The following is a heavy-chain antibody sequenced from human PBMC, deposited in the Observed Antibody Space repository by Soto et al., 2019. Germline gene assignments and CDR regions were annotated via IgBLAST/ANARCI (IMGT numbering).Heavy chain of an antibody. Sequence: QITLKESGPTLVKPTQTLTLTCTFSGFSLSTSGVGVGWIRQPPGKALEWLALIYWNDDKRYSPSLKSRLTNTKNTSKNQVVLTMTNMDPVDTATYYFAHSDVWGSYHHPSPFDYWGQGTLVTVSS. J-gene: IGHJ4*02. CDR2: IYWNDDK. CDR1: GFSLSTSGVG. V-gene: IGHV2-5*01. D-gene: IGHD3-16*02. CDR3: AHSDVWGSYHHPSPFDY.